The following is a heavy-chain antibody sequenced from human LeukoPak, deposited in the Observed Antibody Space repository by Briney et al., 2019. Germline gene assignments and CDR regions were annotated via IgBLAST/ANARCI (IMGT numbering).Heavy chain of an antibody. V-gene: IGHV3-9*01. Sequence: GGSLRLSCAASGFTFDDYAMHWVRQAPGKGLEWVSGISWNSDTMGYADSVKGRFTISRDNAKNSLFLQMNSLRAEDTAVYYCARDASSSWYRVSDYYYMDVWGKGTTVTVSS. CDR3: ARDASSSWYRVSDYYYMDV. D-gene: IGHD6-13*01. CDR2: ISWNSDTM. J-gene: IGHJ6*03. CDR1: GFTFDDYA.